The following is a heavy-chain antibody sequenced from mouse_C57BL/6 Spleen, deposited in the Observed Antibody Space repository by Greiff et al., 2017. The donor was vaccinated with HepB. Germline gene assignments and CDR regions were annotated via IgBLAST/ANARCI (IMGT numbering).Heavy chain of an antibody. D-gene: IGHD4-1*01. CDR2: IDPSDSYT. V-gene: IGHV1-69*01. CDR1: GYTFTSYW. CDR3: ASGLVPWFAY. Sequence: QVQLKQPGAELVMPGASVKLSCKASGYTFTSYWMHWVKQRPGQGLEWIGEIDPSDSYTNYNQKFKGKSTLTVDKSSSTAYMQLSSLTSEDSAVYYCASGLVPWFAYWGQGTLVTVSA. J-gene: IGHJ3*01.